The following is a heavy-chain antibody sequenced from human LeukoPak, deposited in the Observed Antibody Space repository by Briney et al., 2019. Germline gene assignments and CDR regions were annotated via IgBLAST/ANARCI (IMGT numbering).Heavy chain of an antibody. J-gene: IGHJ4*02. Sequence: PGGSLRLSCAASGFTFSNSAMTWVRQVPGKGLEWVSSIDYDSSHIYYAASVRGRFTISRDNARNSVYLQMNSLRVEDTAVYYCARDPLRYLRVGHYDYWGEGTLVAVSS. V-gene: IGHV3-21*01. CDR1: GFTFSNSA. D-gene: IGHD3-9*01. CDR3: ARDPLRYLRVGHYDY. CDR2: IDYDSSHI.